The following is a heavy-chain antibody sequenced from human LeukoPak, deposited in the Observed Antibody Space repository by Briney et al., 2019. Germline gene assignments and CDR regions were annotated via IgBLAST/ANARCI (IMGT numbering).Heavy chain of an antibody. Sequence: PETLSLTCTVSGGSISSSSYYWGWIRQPPGKGLEWIGSIYYSGSTYYNPSLKSRVTISVDTSKNQFSLKLSSVTAADTAVYYCARQGGYCSSTSCPNWFDPWGQGTLVTVSS. CDR1: GGSISSSSYY. CDR3: ARQGGYCSSTSCPNWFDP. J-gene: IGHJ5*02. CDR2: IYYSGST. D-gene: IGHD2-2*01. V-gene: IGHV4-39*01.